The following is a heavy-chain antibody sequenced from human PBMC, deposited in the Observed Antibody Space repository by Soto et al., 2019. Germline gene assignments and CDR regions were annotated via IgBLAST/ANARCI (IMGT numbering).Heavy chain of an antibody. CDR1: GGSISSYY. Sequence: QVQLQESGPGLVEPSETLSLTCTVSGGSISSYYWSWIRQPPGKGLEWIGYISYSGSRNYNPSLKSRVNISVDTSKNQFSLRLSSVTAADTAVYYCARRVGGSDFDYWGQGTLVTVSS. V-gene: IGHV4-59*08. J-gene: IGHJ4*02. CDR2: ISYSGSR. CDR3: ARRVGGSDFDY. D-gene: IGHD3-10*01.